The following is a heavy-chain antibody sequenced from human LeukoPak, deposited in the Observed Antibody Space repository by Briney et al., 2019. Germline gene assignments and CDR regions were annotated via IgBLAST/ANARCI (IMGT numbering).Heavy chain of an antibody. CDR2: IWYGGSNK. Sequence: GGSLRLSCAASGFTFSSYGMHWVRQAPGKGLEWGAVIWYGGSNKYYADSVKGRFTISRDNSKNTLYLQMNSLRAEDTAVYYCAKGPRYSGYDYLNYWGQGTLVTVSS. D-gene: IGHD5-12*01. CDR1: GFTFSSYG. CDR3: AKGPRYSGYDYLNY. J-gene: IGHJ4*02. V-gene: IGHV3-33*06.